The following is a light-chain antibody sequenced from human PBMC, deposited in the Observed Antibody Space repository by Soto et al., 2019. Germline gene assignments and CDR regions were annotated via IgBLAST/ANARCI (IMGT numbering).Light chain of an antibody. CDR3: QQYDNLPVT. CDR1: HDIINY. J-gene: IGKJ4*01. CDR2: DAF. Sequence: DIQMTQSPSSLSASVGDRVTITCQASHDIINYLNWFHQKPGEAPKLLIFDAFKLETGVPSRFSGSGSGTDFTRTISSLQPEDIATYYCQQYDNLPVTFGGGTKVEIK. V-gene: IGKV1-33*01.